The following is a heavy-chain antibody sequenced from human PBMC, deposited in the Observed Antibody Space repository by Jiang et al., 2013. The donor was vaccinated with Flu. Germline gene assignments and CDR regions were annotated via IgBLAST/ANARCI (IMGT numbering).Heavy chain of an antibody. D-gene: IGHD3-22*01. CDR2: IRYDGSNK. J-gene: IGHJ3*02. CDR3: AKSSTTSSGYYYRAGGDAFDI. V-gene: IGHV3-30*02. CDR1: GFTFSSNA. Sequence: LSCAASGFTFSSNAMHWVRQAPGKGLEWVAFIRYDGSNKYYGDSVKGRFTISRDNPKNTVYLQMNSLGAEDTAVYYCAKSSTTSSGYYYRAGGDAFDIWGQGTMVTVSS.